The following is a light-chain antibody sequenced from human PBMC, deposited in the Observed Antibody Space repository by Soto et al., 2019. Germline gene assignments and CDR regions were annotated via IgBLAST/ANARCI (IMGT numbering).Light chain of an antibody. Sequence: DIQMTQSPSSLSASVGDRVTITCLTSQTISTYLNWYQHKPGKAPEVLIYAASNLQSGVPSRFSGSGSGTDFTLTISSLQPEDFATYHCQQGYTTPITFGQGTRLEIK. CDR1: QTISTY. CDR3: QQGYTTPIT. V-gene: IGKV1-39*01. CDR2: AAS. J-gene: IGKJ5*01.